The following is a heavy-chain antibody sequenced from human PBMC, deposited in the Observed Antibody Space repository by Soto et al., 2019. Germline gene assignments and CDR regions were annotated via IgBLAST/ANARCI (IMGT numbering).Heavy chain of an antibody. J-gene: IGHJ6*02. V-gene: IGHV4-39*01. D-gene: IGHD3-3*01. Sequence: SETLSLTCTVSGGSISSNSYYWGWILQPPGKGLEWIGSIYYSGSTYYNPSLKSRVTISVDTSKNQFSLKLSSVTAADTAVYYCARRVSSITIFGVVIPKGDYYYGMDVWGQGTTVTVSS. CDR3: ARRVSSITIFGVVIPKGDYYYGMDV. CDR2: IYYSGST. CDR1: GGSISSNSYY.